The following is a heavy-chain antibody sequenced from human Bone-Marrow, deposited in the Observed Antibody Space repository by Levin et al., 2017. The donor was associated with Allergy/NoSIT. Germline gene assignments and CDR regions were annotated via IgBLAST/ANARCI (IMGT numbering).Heavy chain of an antibody. CDR2: ISSSGSST. D-gene: IGHD2-15*01. CDR1: GFTFRSYA. CDR3: AARYCSGGSCSGYFDY. J-gene: IGHJ4*02. V-gene: IGHV3-64*02. Sequence: LSLTCAASGFTFRSYAIHWVRQAPGKGLEYVSAISSSGSSTYYADSVEGRFTISRDNSKNTVYLQMGSLRAEDMAVYYCAARYCSGGSCSGYFDYWGQGTLVAVSS.